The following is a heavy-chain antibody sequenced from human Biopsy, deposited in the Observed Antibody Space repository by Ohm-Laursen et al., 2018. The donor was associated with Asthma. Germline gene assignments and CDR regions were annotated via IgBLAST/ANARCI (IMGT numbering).Heavy chain of an antibody. CDR1: GVALSGYT. D-gene: IGHD2/OR15-2a*01. J-gene: IGHJ4*01. CDR3: AAGRTSLQGESLI. Sequence: SVKASCNASGVALSGYTFEWVRQARGLGLEWIAGIVFASGATNYAQNFQDRLTVTRDMSAGSVSMELRGLSSTDTAVYYCAAGRTSLQGESLIWGQGTLVSVSS. CDR2: IVFASGAT. V-gene: IGHV1-58*01.